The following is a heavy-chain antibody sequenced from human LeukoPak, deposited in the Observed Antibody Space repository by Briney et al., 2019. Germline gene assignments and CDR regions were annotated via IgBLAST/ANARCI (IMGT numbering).Heavy chain of an antibody. V-gene: IGHV1-3*03. J-gene: IGHJ4*02. CDR3: ARPHPSFGVVIVYFDY. CDR1: GYTFTSYA. D-gene: IGHD3-3*01. CDR2: INAGNGNT. Sequence: ASVKVSCKASGYTFTSYAMHWVRQAPGQRLEWMGWINAGNGNTKYSQEFQDRVTITWDTSASTAYMELSSLRSEDLAVYYCARPHPSFGVVIVYFDYWGQGTLVTVSS.